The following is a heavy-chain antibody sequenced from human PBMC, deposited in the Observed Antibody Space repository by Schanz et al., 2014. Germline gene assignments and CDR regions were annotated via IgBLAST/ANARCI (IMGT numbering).Heavy chain of an antibody. D-gene: IGHD3-16*01. J-gene: IGHJ6*02. CDR3: ARAGRGYAYPLNSYPMDV. Sequence: QIQLVQSGPEVKKPGATVKVSCKASGGTLDTYKIAWVRQVPGQGLEWMGRIIPFLAVSNYAQDFQGRVTFTADRATSTVHMDLRSLRSEDTGLYYCARAGRGYAYPLNSYPMDVWGQGTTVIVSS. CDR2: IIPFLAVS. CDR1: GGTLDTYK. V-gene: IGHV1-69*04.